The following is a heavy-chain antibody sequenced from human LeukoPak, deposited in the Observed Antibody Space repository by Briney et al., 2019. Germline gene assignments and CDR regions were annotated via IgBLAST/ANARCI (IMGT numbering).Heavy chain of an antibody. J-gene: IGHJ4*02. V-gene: IGHV3-66*01. CDR1: GFTVSSNY. Sequence: GGSLRLSYAASGFTVSSNYMSWVRQAPGKGLEWVSVIYSGGSTYYADSVKGRFTISRDNSKNTLYLQMNSLRAEDTAVYYCARAVLGYSYNDYWGQGTLVTVSS. D-gene: IGHD5-18*01. CDR3: ARAVLGYSYNDY. CDR2: IYSGGST.